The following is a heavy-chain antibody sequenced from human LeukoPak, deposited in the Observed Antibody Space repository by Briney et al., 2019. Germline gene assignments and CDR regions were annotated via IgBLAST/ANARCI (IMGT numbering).Heavy chain of an antibody. CDR1: GFSFNRYW. D-gene: IGHD3-10*01. CDR2: IRQEGGER. V-gene: IGHV3-7*01. J-gene: IGHJ3*02. Sequence: GGSLRLSCTGSGFSFNRYWMTWVRQAPGKGLEWVANIRQEGGERYYGDSVKGRFTISRDNAERSVYLQMNSLRVEDTAVYYCARDKEQMVRAPFAFDTWGQGTTVTVSS. CDR3: ARDKEQMVRAPFAFDT.